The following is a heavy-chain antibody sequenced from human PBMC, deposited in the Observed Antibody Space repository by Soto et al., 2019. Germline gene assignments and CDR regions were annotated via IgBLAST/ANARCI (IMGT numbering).Heavy chain of an antibody. D-gene: IGHD2-2*01. CDR2: MNPNSGNT. V-gene: IGHV1-8*01. CDR3: ARGSLGYCSSTSCYWFDP. J-gene: IGHJ5*02. CDR1: GYTFTSYD. Sequence: ASVKVSCKASGYTFTSYDINWVRQATGQGLEWMGWMNPNSGNTGYAQKFQGRVTMTRNTSISTAYMELSSLRSEDTAVYYCARGSLGYCSSTSCYWFDPWGQGTLVTVSS.